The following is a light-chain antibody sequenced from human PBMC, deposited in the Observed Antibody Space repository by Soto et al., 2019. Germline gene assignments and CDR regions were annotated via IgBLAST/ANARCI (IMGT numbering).Light chain of an antibody. Sequence: QAVVTQPPSVSGAPGQRVTISCTGSSSNIGAGYDVHWYQQLPGTAPKLLIYGNSNRPSGVPDRFSGSKSGTSASLAITGLQAEDEADYYYQSYDSSLSGPVVFGGGTKVTVL. CDR3: QSYDSSLSGPVV. J-gene: IGLJ2*01. V-gene: IGLV1-40*01. CDR1: SSNIGAGYD. CDR2: GNS.